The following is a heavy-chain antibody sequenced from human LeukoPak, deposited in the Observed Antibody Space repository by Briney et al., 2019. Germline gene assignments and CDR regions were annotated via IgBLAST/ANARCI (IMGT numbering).Heavy chain of an antibody. V-gene: IGHV3-23*01. CDR1: GFTFSSYA. CDR3: ARNLNYYYFDS. D-gene: IGHD3-10*01. Sequence: GGSLRLSCAASGFTFSSYAMSWVRQAPGKGLEWVSAISGSSGGTYYAASVKGRFSISRDNSKNTLYLHMNSLRAEDTAVYYCARNLNYYYFDSWGQGTLVTISS. CDR2: ISGSSGGT. J-gene: IGHJ4*02.